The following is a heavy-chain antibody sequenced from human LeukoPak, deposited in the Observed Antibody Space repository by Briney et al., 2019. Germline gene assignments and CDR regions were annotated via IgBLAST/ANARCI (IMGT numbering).Heavy chain of an antibody. Sequence: PGGSLRLSCAASGFTFSSYWMSWVRQAPGKGLGWVANIKQDGSEKYYVDSVKGRFTISRDNAKNSLYLQMNSLRAEDTAVYYCATPNYYDSSGYPKYFQHWGQGTLVTVSS. CDR3: ATPNYYDSSGYPKYFQH. CDR2: IKQDGSEK. D-gene: IGHD3-22*01. CDR1: GFTFSSYW. V-gene: IGHV3-7*01. J-gene: IGHJ1*01.